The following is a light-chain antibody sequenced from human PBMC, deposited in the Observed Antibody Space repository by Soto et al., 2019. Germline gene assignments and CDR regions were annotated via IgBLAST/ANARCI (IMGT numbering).Light chain of an antibody. J-gene: IGKJ2*01. CDR2: GAS. V-gene: IGKV3-20*01. CDR3: QQYGTSPYT. CDR1: QSVRNNY. Sequence: EILLTQSPGTLSLSPGERATLSCRASQSVRNNYVAWYQQKPGQAPRLLIHGASGRATGIPDRFSGSGSGTDFTLTISRLDPEDFAVYYCQQYGTSPYTFGQGTKLEIK.